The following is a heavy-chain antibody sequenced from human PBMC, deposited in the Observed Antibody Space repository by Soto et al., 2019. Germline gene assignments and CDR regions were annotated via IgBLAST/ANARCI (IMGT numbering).Heavy chain of an antibody. Sequence: ASVKVSCKTSGYTFTGHYIHWVRQAPQQGPEWMGEIGPESGATRYAQKFRGRVTMTMDTSITTVYMELRNLSPDDTAVYYCGRGRSGQIVIFYWGQGTPVTVS. J-gene: IGHJ4*02. V-gene: IGHV1-2*02. CDR3: GRGRSGQIVIFY. D-gene: IGHD1-26*01. CDR2: IGPESGAT. CDR1: GYTFTGHY.